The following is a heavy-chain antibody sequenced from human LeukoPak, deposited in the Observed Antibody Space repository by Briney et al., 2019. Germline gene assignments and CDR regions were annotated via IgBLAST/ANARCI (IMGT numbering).Heavy chain of an antibody. CDR3: ARWGGEEAFDI. V-gene: IGHV1-69*05. Sequence: SVKVSCKASGGTFSSYAISWVRQAPGQGLEWVGRIIPIFGTANYAQKFQGRVTITTDESTSTAYMELSSLRSEDTAVYYCARWGGEEAFDIWGQGTMVTVSS. CDR1: GGTFSSYA. CDR2: IIPIFGTA. J-gene: IGHJ3*02. D-gene: IGHD3-16*01.